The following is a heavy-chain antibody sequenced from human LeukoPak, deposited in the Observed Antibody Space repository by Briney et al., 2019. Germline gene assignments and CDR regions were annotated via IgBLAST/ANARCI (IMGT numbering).Heavy chain of an antibody. CDR3: SRGHYDILTGSNWFDP. CDR2: ISYDGSNK. CDR1: GFTFSSYA. D-gene: IGHD3-9*01. V-gene: IGHV3-30*04. Sequence: PGGSLRLSCAASGFTFSSYAMHWVRQAPGKGLEWVAVISYDGSNKYYADSVKGRFTISRDNSKNTLYLQMNSLRAEDTAVYYCSRGHYDILTGSNWFDPWGQGTLVTVSS. J-gene: IGHJ5*02.